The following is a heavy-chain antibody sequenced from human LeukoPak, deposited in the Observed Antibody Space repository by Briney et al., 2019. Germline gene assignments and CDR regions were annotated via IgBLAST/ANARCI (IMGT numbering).Heavy chain of an antibody. Sequence: GGSLRLSCAASGFTFSSYAMSWVRQAPGKGLVWVSCISFDGSDATYADSVKGRFTISRDNAKNTLHLQIDSLTVEDTAVYYCAVSNWMDPWGQGTLVTVSS. J-gene: IGHJ5*02. V-gene: IGHV3-74*01. CDR3: AVSNWMDP. CDR2: ISFDGSDA. CDR1: GFTFSSYA.